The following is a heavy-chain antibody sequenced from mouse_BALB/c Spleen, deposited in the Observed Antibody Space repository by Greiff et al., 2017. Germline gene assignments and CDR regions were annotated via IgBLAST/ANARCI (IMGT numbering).Heavy chain of an antibody. CDR3: ARQLGLRNYAMDY. CDR1: GDSITSGY. D-gene: IGHD3-1*01. CDR2: ISYSGST. Sequence: EVMLVESGPSLVKPSQTLSLTCSVTGDSITSGYWNWIRKFPGNKLEYMGYISYSGSTYYNPSLKSRISITRDTSKNQYYLQLNSVTTEDTATYYCARQLGLRNYAMDYWGQGTSVTVSS. V-gene: IGHV3-8*02. J-gene: IGHJ4*01.